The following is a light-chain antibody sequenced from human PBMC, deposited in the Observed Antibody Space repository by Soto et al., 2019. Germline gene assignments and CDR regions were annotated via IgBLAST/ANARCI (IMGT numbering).Light chain of an antibody. V-gene: IGKV1-33*01. J-gene: IGKJ5*01. CDR2: DAS. CDR1: QAINNH. Sequence: DIQMTQSPSSLSASVGDRVTITCQASQAINNHLNGYQQKPGKAPKLLIYDASNLETGVPSRFSGSGSGTDFTFTISSLQTADIATYYCQQYDHPPAFGQGTRLEIK. CDR3: QQYDHPPA.